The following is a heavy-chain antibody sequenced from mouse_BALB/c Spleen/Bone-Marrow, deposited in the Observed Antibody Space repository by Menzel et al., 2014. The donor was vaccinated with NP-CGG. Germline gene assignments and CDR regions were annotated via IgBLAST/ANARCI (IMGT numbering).Heavy chain of an antibody. V-gene: IGHV1-37*01. CDR2: INPYNGDT. CDR3: GRWAN. CDR1: GYSFTDYF. J-gene: IGHJ2*01. Sequence: EVKVVESGPELVKPGTSVKISCKTSGYSFTDYFMNWVKQSHGKSLEWIGRINPYNGDTFYNQKFMGKATLTVDKSSNTAHMELLSLTSEDSAVYYCGRWANWGQGTTLTVSS.